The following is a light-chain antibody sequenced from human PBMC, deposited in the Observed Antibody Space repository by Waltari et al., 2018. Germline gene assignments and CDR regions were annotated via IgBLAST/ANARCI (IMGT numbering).Light chain of an antibody. CDR3: QQYYTYPLT. J-gene: IGKJ3*01. CDR1: QDISSY. V-gene: IGKV1-16*02. CDR2: GAS. Sequence: DIQMTQSPSSLSASIGDRVTITCRASQDISSYLAWFQQKPGKAPKSLIYGASSLHSGVSSKFRGSGSGTDFTLTITSLQPEDFATYYCQQYYTYPLTFGPGTKVDIK.